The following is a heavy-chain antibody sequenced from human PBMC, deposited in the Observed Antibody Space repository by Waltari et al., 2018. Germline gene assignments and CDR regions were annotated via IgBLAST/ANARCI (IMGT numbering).Heavy chain of an antibody. D-gene: IGHD3-10*01. CDR2: INHSGST. V-gene: IGHV4-34*01. J-gene: IGHJ4*02. CDR3: ASLWYGSGSYFPQDY. CDR1: GGSFSGYY. Sequence: QVQLQQWGAGLLKPSETLSLTCAVSGGSFSGYYWSWIRQPPGKGLEWIGEINHSGSTNYNPSLKSRVTISVDTSKNQFSLKLSSVTAADTAVYYCASLWYGSGSYFPQDYWGQGTLVTVSS.